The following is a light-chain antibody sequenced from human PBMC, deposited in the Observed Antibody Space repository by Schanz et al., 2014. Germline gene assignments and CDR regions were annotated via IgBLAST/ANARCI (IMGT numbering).Light chain of an antibody. Sequence: EIVMTQSPATLSVSPGERATLSCRASQSVSSNLAWYQQKPGQAPRLLIYGASTRATGIPARFSGSGSGTEFTLTISRLEPEDFAVYYCQQRSDWLTFGGGTKVEIK. CDR2: GAS. J-gene: IGKJ4*01. V-gene: IGKV3-15*01. CDR1: QSVSSN. CDR3: QQRSDWLT.